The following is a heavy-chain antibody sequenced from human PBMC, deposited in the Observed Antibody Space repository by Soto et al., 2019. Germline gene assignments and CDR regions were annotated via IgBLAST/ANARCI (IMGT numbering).Heavy chain of an antibody. D-gene: IGHD2-2*01. CDR1: GGSISDDD. CDR3: AGCISTSCSNDAFDI. J-gene: IGHJ3*02. V-gene: IGHV3-23*01. Sequence: ETLSLTCTVSGGSISDDDYYWNWIRQSPGKGLEWVSAISGSGGSTYYADSVKGRFTISRDNSKNTLYLQMNSLRAEDTAVYYCAGCISTSCSNDAFDIWGQGTMVTVSS. CDR2: ISGSGGST.